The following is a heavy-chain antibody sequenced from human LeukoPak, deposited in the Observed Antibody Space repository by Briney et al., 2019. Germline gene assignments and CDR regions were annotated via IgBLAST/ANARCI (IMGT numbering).Heavy chain of an antibody. CDR2: ITPNADRT. D-gene: IGHD3-22*01. J-gene: IGHJ1*01. CDR3: AIMHGYYDGSGYWVQ. Sequence: GGSLRLSCAASGFTFGSYGMSWVRQAPGKGLEWVSFITPNADRTSYADSVEGRFTISRDNPRSTLYMQMNSPRDEDTAIYYCAIMHGYYDGSGYWVQWGQGTLVTVSS. V-gene: IGHV3-23*01. CDR1: GFTFGSYG.